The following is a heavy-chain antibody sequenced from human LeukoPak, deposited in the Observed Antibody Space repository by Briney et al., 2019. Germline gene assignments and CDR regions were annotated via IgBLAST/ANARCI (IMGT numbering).Heavy chain of an antibody. Sequence: SETLSLTCAVYGGSFSGYYWSWIRQHPGKGLEWIGYIYYSGSTYYNPSLKSRVTISVDTSKNQFSLKLSSVTAADTAVYYCARVDRDGDYSFDPWGQGTLVTVSS. CDR2: IYYSGST. J-gene: IGHJ5*02. D-gene: IGHD4-17*01. CDR3: ARVDRDGDYSFDP. CDR1: GGSFSGYY. V-gene: IGHV4-31*11.